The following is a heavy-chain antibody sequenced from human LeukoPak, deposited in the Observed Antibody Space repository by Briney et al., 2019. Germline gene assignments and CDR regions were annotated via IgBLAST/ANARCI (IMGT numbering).Heavy chain of an antibody. CDR3: ARVNPSYSSSREYWYFDP. CDR2: IIPIFGTA. D-gene: IGHD6-13*01. CDR1: GGTFSSYA. J-gene: IGHJ2*01. Sequence: VASVKVSCKASGGTFSSYAISWVRQAPGQGLEWMGGIIPIFGTANYAQKFQGRVTITTDESTSTAYMELSSLRSEDTAVYYCARVNPSYSSSREYWYFDPWGRGTLVTVSS. V-gene: IGHV1-69*05.